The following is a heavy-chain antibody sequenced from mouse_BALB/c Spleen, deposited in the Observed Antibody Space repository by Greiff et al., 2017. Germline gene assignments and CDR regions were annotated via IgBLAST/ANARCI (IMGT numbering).Heavy chain of an antibody. J-gene: IGHJ3*01. V-gene: IGHV5-17*02. CDR2: ISSGSSTI. Sequence: DVQLVESGGGLVQPGGSRKLSCAASGFTFSSFGMHWVRQAPEKGLEWVAYISSGSSTIYYADTVKGRFTISRDNPKNTLFLQMTSLRSEDTAMYYCARSRITTGTGLAYWGQGTLVTVSA. D-gene: IGHD1-1*01. CDR3: ARSRITTGTGLAY. CDR1: GFTFSSFG.